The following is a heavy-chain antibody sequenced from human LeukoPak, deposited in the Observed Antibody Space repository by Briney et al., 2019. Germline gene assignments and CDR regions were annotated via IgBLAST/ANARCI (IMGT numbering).Heavy chain of an antibody. V-gene: IGHV3-23*01. CDR2: ISSSGGST. D-gene: IGHD4-17*01. J-gene: IGHJ4*02. CDR3: AVGLTTVTTRTSY. CDR1: GFTFGSYA. Sequence: GGSLRLSCAASGFTFGSYAMSWVRQAPGNGLEWVSAISSSGGSTYYADSVKGRFTISRDNSKDTLYLQMNSLRAEDTAVYYCAVGLTTVTTRTSYWGQGTLVTFSS.